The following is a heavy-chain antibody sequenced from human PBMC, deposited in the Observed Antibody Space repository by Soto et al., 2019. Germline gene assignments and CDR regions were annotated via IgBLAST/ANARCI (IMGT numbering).Heavy chain of an antibody. D-gene: IGHD6-6*01. V-gene: IGHV3-23*01. CDR1: GFTFSSYA. J-gene: IGHJ4*02. CDR3: AKRSSSSTFDY. CDR2: ISGSDDST. Sequence: EVQLLESGGGLVQPGESLRLSCAASGFTFSSYAMSWVRQAPGKGLEWVSVISGSDDSTYYAGSVKGRFTISRDNSKNTLYLQINSLRAEDTAVYYCAKRSSSSTFDYWGQGTLVTVSS.